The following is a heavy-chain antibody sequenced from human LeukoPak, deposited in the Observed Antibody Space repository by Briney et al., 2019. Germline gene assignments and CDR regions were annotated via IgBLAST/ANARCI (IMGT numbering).Heavy chain of an antibody. CDR1: WFTFNYYS. D-gene: IGHD3-10*01. Sequence: GRCLCPSQPPDWFTFNYYSISSVRQPAGKGLQWVSSVGGIGGGTYSADSVKGRFTISRDNSKKTLFLQMTTLRAEDTAVYYCARDRGDIVTCAPYHFDIWGQGTLVTVSS. J-gene: IGHJ4*02. CDR3: ARDRGDIVTCAPYHFDI. V-gene: IGHV3-23*01. CDR2: VGGIGGGT.